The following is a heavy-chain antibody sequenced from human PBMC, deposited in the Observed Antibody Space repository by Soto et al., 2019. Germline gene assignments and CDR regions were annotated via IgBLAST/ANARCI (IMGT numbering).Heavy chain of an antibody. J-gene: IGHJ6*02. Sequence: QVQLVQSGAEVKKPGSSVKVSCKASGGTFSSYAISWVRQAPGQGLEWMGGIIPIFGTANYAQKFQGRVTITADESTSTAYMELSSLRSEDTAVYYCATRVVRGIAARPSHYYYGMDVWGQGTTVTVSS. CDR1: GGTFSSYA. CDR2: IIPIFGTA. D-gene: IGHD6-6*01. CDR3: ATRVVRGIAARPSHYYYGMDV. V-gene: IGHV1-69*12.